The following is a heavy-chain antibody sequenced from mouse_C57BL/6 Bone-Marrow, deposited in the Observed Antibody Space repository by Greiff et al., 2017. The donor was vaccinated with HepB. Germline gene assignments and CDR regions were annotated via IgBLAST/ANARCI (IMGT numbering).Heavy chain of an antibody. Sequence: VQLQQSGPELVKPGASVKISCKASGYAFSSSWMNWVKQRPGKGLEWIGRIYPGDGDTNYNGKFKGKATLTADKSSSTAYMQLSSLTSEDSAVYFCARSCIYYYGYWYFDVWGTGTTVTVSS. CDR1: GYAFSSSW. CDR3: ARSCIYYYGYWYFDV. J-gene: IGHJ1*03. V-gene: IGHV1-82*01. D-gene: IGHD1-1*01. CDR2: IYPGDGDT.